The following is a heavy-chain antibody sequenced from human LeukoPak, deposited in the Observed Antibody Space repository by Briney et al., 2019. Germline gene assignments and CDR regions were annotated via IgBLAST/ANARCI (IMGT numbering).Heavy chain of an antibody. CDR2: ISGRVGST. Sequence: PGVSLRLSCAPSGFIFSSCAMSWVRQSPGKGLEWVSGISGRVGSTYYTDSVNGRFTISRDNSKNTLYLQMNSLRAEDTAVYYCAKDLGGTRGGERYYYGMDVWGEGTTVTVSS. CDR1: GFIFSSCA. CDR3: AKDLGGTRGGERYYYGMDV. J-gene: IGHJ6*04. V-gene: IGHV3-23*01. D-gene: IGHD3-10*01.